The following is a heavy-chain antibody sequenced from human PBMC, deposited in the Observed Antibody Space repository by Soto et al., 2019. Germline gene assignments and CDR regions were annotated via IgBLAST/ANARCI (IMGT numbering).Heavy chain of an antibody. CDR3: ATAEVDY. V-gene: IGHV3-74*01. J-gene: IGHJ4*02. Sequence: GGSLRLSCAASGFTFGNHWMHWVRQAPGKGLEWVSRMNSDGSTTNYADSVKGRFTVSRDNAKNTLYLQMNSLRAEDTAVYYCATAEVDYWGPGTMVNVS. CDR1: GFTFGNHW. CDR2: MNSDGSTT.